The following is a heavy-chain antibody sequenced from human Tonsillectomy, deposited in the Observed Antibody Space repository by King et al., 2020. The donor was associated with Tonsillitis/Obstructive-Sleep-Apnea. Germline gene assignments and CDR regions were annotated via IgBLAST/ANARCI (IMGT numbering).Heavy chain of an antibody. CDR3: AKGGCSSTSCSIDY. J-gene: IGHJ4*02. V-gene: IGHV3-9*01. CDR1: GFTFDDYA. D-gene: IGHD2-2*01. CDR2: ISWNSGSI. Sequence: VQLVESGGGLVQPGRSLRLSCAASGFTFDDYAMYWVRHAPGKGLEWVSGISWNSGSICYADSVKGRFTSSRDNAKNSLYLQMNSLGAEDTALYYCAKGGCSSTSCSIDYWGQGTLVTVSS.